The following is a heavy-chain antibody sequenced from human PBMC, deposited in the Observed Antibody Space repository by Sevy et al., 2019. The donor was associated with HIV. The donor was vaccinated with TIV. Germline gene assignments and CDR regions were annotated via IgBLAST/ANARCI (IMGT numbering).Heavy chain of an antibody. J-gene: IGHJ6*02. CDR2: IYPGDPNP. Sequence: GESLKISCEGSGYSFSPYWIAWVRKMPGKGLEWVGIIYPGDPNPTNSPSFQGQVTISADKSINNAYLQWSRLMASDTATYYCARLNGFEPYSYYAMDVWGQGTTVTVSS. D-gene: IGHD5-12*01. V-gene: IGHV5-51*01. CDR3: ARLNGFEPYSYYAMDV. CDR1: GYSFSPYW.